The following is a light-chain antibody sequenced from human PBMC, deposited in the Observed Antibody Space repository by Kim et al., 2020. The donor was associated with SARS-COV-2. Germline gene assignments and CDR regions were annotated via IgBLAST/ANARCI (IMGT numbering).Light chain of an antibody. CDR2: DAS. Sequence: SLSPGERATLSCRASQSVSSYFAWYQQKPGQAPRLLIYDASNRATGIPARFSGSGSGTDFTLTISSLEPEDFAVYYCQQRSNWPPLTFGGGTKVEI. V-gene: IGKV3-11*01. CDR1: QSVSSY. J-gene: IGKJ4*01. CDR3: QQRSNWPPLT.